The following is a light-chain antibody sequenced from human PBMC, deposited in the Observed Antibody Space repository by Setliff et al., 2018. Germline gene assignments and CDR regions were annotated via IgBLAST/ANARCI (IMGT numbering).Light chain of an antibody. CDR2: GNM. CDR1: GSNIGAGSD. Sequence: SALAQPPSVSGAPGQRVTISCTGSGSNIGAGSDVHWYQFLPGTAPKLLIYGNMNRPSGVPDRFSGSKSATSASLAISGLQAEDEADYYCQSYDISLSGYVFGTGTKGTV. J-gene: IGLJ1*01. CDR3: QSYDISLSGYV. V-gene: IGLV1-40*01.